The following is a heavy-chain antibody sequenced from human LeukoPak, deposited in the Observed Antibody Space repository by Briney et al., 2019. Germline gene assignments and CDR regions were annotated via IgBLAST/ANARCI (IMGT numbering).Heavy chain of an antibody. Sequence: SVNVSCKASGGTFSSYAISWVRQAPGQGLEWMGGIIPIFGTANYAQKFRGRVTITADESTSTAYMELSSLRSEDTAVYYCARDRGIATAGKDFDYWGQGTLVTVSS. V-gene: IGHV1-69*01. D-gene: IGHD6-13*01. J-gene: IGHJ4*02. CDR2: IIPIFGTA. CDR3: ARDRGIATAGKDFDY. CDR1: GGTFSSYA.